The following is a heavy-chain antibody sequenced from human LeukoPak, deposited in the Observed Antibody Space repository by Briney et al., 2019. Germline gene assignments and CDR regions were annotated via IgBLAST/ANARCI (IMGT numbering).Heavy chain of an antibody. CDR2: IYYSGST. Sequence: PSETLSLTCTVSGGSISSSSYYWGWIRQPPGKGLEWIGSIYYSGSTYYNPSLKSRVTISVDTSKNQFSLKLSSVTAADTAVYYCARPGIAVASRFDPWGQGTLVTVSS. CDR3: ARPGIAVASRFDP. D-gene: IGHD6-19*01. CDR1: GGSISSSSYY. V-gene: IGHV4-39*01. J-gene: IGHJ5*02.